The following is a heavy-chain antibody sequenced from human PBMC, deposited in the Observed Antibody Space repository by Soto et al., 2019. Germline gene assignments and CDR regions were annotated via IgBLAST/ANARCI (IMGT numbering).Heavy chain of an antibody. D-gene: IGHD2-2*01. Sequence: EVQLVESGGGLIQPGGSLRLSCAASGFTFSSYNMDWVRQAPGKGLEWVSYISGSSRTIYYADSVKGRFTISRDNAKSSLFLQMNSLRDEDTAVYYCVRDGSRGYDMDVWGQGTTVTVSS. CDR2: ISGSSRTI. J-gene: IGHJ6*02. CDR1: GFTFSSYN. V-gene: IGHV3-48*02. CDR3: VRDGSRGYDMDV.